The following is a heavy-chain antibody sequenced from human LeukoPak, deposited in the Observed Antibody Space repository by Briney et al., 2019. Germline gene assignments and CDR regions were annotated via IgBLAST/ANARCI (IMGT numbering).Heavy chain of an antibody. Sequence: ASVKVSCKASGYTFTSYAMHWVRQAPGQRLEWMGWINAGNGNTKYSQKFQGRVTITRDTSASTAYMELSSLRSEDTAVYYCARDQAAAGSHPVSAFDIWGQGTMVTVSS. D-gene: IGHD6-13*01. CDR1: GYTFTSYA. CDR3: ARDQAAAGSHPVSAFDI. V-gene: IGHV1-3*01. CDR2: INAGNGNT. J-gene: IGHJ3*02.